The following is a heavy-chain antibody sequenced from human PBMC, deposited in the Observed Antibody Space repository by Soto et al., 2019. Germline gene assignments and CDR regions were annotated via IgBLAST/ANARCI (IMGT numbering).Heavy chain of an antibody. Sequence: EVQVVESGGGLVQPGGSLRLSCAASGFTVTSNFMSWVRQAPGKGLEWVSVIYSGGSTYYADSVKGRFTISRDNSKNTLYLQMNSLRAEDTAVYYCARDSYYDILTGQGRDAFDIWGQGTMVTVSS. CDR1: GFTVTSNF. D-gene: IGHD3-9*01. CDR3: ARDSYYDILTGQGRDAFDI. V-gene: IGHV3-66*01. J-gene: IGHJ3*02. CDR2: IYSGGST.